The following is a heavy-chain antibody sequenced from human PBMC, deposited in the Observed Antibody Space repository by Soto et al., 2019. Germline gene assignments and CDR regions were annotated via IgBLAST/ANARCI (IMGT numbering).Heavy chain of an antibody. Sequence: QVQLQESGPGLVKPSQTLSLTCTVSGGSISSGGYYWSWIRQHPGKGLEWIGYIYYSGSTYYNPYLKSRVTLSVDTAKNQFSLKLSSVTGADTAVYYCPRAQRRKIFGVANNWFDPWGQGTLVTVSS. CDR3: PRAQRRKIFGVANNWFDP. CDR1: GGSISSGGYY. D-gene: IGHD3-3*01. CDR2: IYYSGST. J-gene: IGHJ5*02. V-gene: IGHV4-31*03.